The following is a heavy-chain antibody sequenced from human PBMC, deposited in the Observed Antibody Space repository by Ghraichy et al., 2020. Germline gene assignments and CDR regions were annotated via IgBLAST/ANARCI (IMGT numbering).Heavy chain of an antibody. V-gene: IGHV4-4*07. D-gene: IGHD1-26*01. CDR2: IYPSGTP. CDR1: GGSFSSYY. J-gene: IGHJ4*02. CDR3: ARGAASASHYFDY. Sequence: SETLSLTCTVSGGSFSSYYWSWIRQPAGKGLEWIGRIYPSGTPNYNPSLRSRLTMSVDTSKNQFSLNVRSVTAAATAVYYCARGAASASHYFDYWGQGTLVTVSS.